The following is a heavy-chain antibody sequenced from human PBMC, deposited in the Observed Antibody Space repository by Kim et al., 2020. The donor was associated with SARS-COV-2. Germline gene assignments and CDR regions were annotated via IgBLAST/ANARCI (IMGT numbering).Heavy chain of an antibody. CDR2: ISAYNGNT. D-gene: IGHD3-10*01. J-gene: IGHJ4*02. CDR1: GYTFTSYG. V-gene: IGHV1-18*01. Sequence: ASVKVSCKASGYTFTSYGISWVRQAPGQGLEWMGWISAYNGNTNYAQKLQGRVTMTTDTSTSTAYMELRSLRSDDTAVYYCARCPMGKLWFGELFRYRAPYYFDYWGQGTLVTVSS. CDR3: ARCPMGKLWFGELFRYRAPYYFDY.